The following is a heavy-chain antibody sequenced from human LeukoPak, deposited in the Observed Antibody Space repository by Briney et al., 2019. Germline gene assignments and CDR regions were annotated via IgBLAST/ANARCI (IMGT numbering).Heavy chain of an antibody. Sequence: SETLSLTCTVSGDSISSGDYYWSWIRQPAGKGLEWIGRISSSGSTNYNPSLKSRVTISVDTSKNQFSLKLSSVTAADTAVYYCARVLVEYAFDIWGQGTMVTVSS. CDR3: ARVLVEYAFDI. D-gene: IGHD2-8*02. CDR2: ISSSGST. CDR1: GDSISSGDYY. J-gene: IGHJ3*02. V-gene: IGHV4-61*02.